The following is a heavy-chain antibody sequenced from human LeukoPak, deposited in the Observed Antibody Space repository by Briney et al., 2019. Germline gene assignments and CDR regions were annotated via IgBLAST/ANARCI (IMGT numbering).Heavy chain of an antibody. CDR1: GGTFSSYA. CDR3: ARFVGATSPYYYYGMDV. Sequence: SVKVSCKASGGTFSSYAISWVRQAPGQGLEWMGRIIPILGIANYAQKFQGRVTIIADKSTSTAYMELSSLRSEDTAVYYCARFVGATSPYYYYGMDVWGQGTTVTVSS. V-gene: IGHV1-69*04. D-gene: IGHD1-26*01. J-gene: IGHJ6*02. CDR2: IIPILGIA.